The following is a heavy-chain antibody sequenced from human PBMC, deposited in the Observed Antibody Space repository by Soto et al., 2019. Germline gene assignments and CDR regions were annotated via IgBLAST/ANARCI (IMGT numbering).Heavy chain of an antibody. CDR1: GGTLSDYA. CDR3: AVAAVREIMAQESSGMAV. Sequence: QVQLAQSGAEVKTPGSSVKVSRKASGGTLSDYAISWVRQAPGQGLEWMGGIMPTVDSANYAQNFQGRLTISADESTSTANLELSSLRSDDTAVYYCAVAAVREIMAQESSGMAVWGQGTTVIVSS. D-gene: IGHD3-10*01. V-gene: IGHV1-69*01. CDR2: IMPTVDSA. J-gene: IGHJ6*02.